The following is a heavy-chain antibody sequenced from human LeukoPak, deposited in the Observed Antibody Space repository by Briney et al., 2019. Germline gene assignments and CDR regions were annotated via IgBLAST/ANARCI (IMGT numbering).Heavy chain of an antibody. CDR2: ISGSGGST. CDR3: AKGYYDYVWGSYYFDY. D-gene: IGHD3-16*01. CDR1: GFTFSSYA. V-gene: IGHV3-23*01. Sequence: GGSLRLSCAASGFTFSSYAMSWVRQAPGKGLEWVSAISGSGGSTYYADSVKGRFTISRDNSRDTLYLQMNSLRAEDTAVYYCAKGYYDYVWGSYYFDYWGHGILVTVSS. J-gene: IGHJ4*01.